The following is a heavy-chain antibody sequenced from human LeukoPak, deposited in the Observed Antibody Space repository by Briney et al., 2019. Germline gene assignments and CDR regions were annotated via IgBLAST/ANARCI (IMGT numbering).Heavy chain of an antibody. J-gene: IGHJ4*02. CDR3: AKGGLTIAARPYYFDY. CDR1: GFTFSSYA. CDR2: ISGSGGST. V-gene: IGHV3-23*01. Sequence: GGSLRLSCAASGFTFSSYAMSWVRQAPGKGLEWVSAISGSGGSTYYADSVKGRFTISRDNSKNTLYLQMNSLRAEDTAVYYCAKGGLTIAARPYYFDYWGQGTLVTVSS. D-gene: IGHD6-6*01.